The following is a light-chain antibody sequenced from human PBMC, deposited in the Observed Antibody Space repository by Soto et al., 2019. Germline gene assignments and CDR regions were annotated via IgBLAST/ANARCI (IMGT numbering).Light chain of an antibody. J-gene: IGLJ3*02. CDR3: ATWDDSLNGHV. Sequence: QSVLTQPPSVSEAPRQRVTISCYGSSSNIGNNAVSWYQQLPGEAPKLLIYYDDLLPSGVSDRFSGSRSGTSASLAISGLQSEDEADYYCATWDDSLNGHVFGRGTKLTVL. CDR2: YDD. V-gene: IGLV1-36*01. CDR1: SSNIGNNA.